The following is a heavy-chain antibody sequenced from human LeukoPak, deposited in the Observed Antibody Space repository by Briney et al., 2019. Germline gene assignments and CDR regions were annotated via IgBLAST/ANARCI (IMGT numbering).Heavy chain of an antibody. V-gene: IGHV1-69*05. CDR1: GYTFTSYD. Sequence: GASVKVSCKASGYTFTSYDINWVRQAPGQGLEWMGGIIPIFGTANYAQKFQGRVTITTDESTSTAYMELSSLRSEDTAVYYCARGVAAAVTYYYYYMDVWGKGTTVTVSS. CDR3: ARGVAAAVTYYYYYMDV. CDR2: IIPIFGTA. J-gene: IGHJ6*03. D-gene: IGHD6-13*01.